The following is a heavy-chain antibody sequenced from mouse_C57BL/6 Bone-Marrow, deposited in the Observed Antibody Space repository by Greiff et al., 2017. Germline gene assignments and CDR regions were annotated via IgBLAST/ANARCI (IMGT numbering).Heavy chain of an antibody. V-gene: IGHV1-47*01. CDR2: FHPYNDDT. Sequence: VHLVESGAELVKPGASVKMSCKASGYTFTTYPIEWMKQNHGKSLEWIGNFHPYNDDTKYNEKFKGKATLTVEKSSNTVYLELSRLTSDDSAVYYCARSSTCFYYFDYWGQGTSLTVSS. CDR3: ARSSTCFYYFDY. J-gene: IGHJ2*02. CDR1: GYTFTTYP. D-gene: IGHD5-1*01.